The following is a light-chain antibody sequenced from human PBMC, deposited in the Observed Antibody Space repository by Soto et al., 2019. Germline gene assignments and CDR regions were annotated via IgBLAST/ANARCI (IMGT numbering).Light chain of an antibody. CDR2: LEGSGSY. V-gene: IGLV4-60*02. J-gene: IGLJ1*01. Sequence: QLVLTQSSSASASLGSSVKLTCTLSSGHSGYIIAWHQQQPGKAPRYLMKLEGSGSYNKGSGVPDRFSGSSSGADRYLTISNLQFEDEADYYCETWDTKSYVFGTGTKVTVL. CDR1: SGHSGYI. CDR3: ETWDTKSYV.